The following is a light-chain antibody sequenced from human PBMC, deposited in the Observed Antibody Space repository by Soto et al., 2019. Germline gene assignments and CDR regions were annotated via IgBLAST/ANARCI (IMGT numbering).Light chain of an antibody. CDR1: SSDIGGYNA. V-gene: IGLV2-8*01. J-gene: IGLJ3*02. CDR2: EVT. Sequence: QSALTQPPSLSGSPGQSVTISCTGTSSDIGGYNAVSWYQQHPGKAPKLIIYEVTKRPSGVPARFSGSKSGNTASLTVSGLQADDEADYYCSSHAGSINVVFGGGTQLTVL. CDR3: SSHAGSINVV.